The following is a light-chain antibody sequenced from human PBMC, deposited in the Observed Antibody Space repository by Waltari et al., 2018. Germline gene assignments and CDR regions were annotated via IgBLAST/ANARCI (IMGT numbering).Light chain of an antibody. CDR1: QSVGKY. V-gene: IGKV3-11*01. J-gene: IGKJ1*01. CDR3: QKYDYLPAT. Sequence: CRAGQSVGKYLACYQQKPGQAPRLLIYHASTRAPGIPDRFSGSGSGTDFSLTISRLEPEDFAVYFCQKYDYLPATFGQGTKVEIK. CDR2: HAS.